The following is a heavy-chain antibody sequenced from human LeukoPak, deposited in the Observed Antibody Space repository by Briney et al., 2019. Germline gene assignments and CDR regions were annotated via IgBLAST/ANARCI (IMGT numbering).Heavy chain of an antibody. V-gene: IGHV4-59*01. CDR2: IYYTGDT. D-gene: IGHD4-17*01. CDR3: TRGTVTINYFDY. CDR1: GGSISPYY. Sequence: SETPSLTCSVSGGSISPYYWSWIRQPPGKGLEWIGYIYYTGDTNYNPSLKSRVTISVDTSKNQFSLRLSSVTAADTAVYYCTRGTVTINYFDYWGQGTLVTVSS. J-gene: IGHJ4*02.